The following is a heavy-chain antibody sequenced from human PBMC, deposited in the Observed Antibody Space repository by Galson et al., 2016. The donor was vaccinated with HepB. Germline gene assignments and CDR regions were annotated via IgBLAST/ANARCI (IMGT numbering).Heavy chain of an antibody. CDR3: ANQRIYRTYYYYGMDV. Sequence: SETLSLTCIVSSGSVSSGSFYWSWLRQPPGKGLEWIGYVFYTGSANYNPSLESRVTISIDTSKNQFSLKLSSVTAADTAVYYCANQRIYRTYYYYGMDVWGQGTTVTVSS. D-gene: IGHD2-15*01. J-gene: IGHJ6*02. CDR2: VFYTGSA. V-gene: IGHV4-61*01. CDR1: SGSVSSGSFY.